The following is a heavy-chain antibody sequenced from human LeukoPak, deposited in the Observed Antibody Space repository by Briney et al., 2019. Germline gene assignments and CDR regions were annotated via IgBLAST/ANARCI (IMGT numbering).Heavy chain of an antibody. CDR1: GFTFSGSA. D-gene: IGHD3-16*02. CDR3: AREGLGLRLGELSSFDY. V-gene: IGHV3-73*01. J-gene: IGHJ4*02. CDR2: IRTKGNSYAT. Sequence: PGGSLRLSCAASGFTFSGSAVHWVRQASGKGLEWVGRIRTKGNSYATAYDASVKGRFTISRDDSKNTAYLQMNSLRAEDTAVYYCAREGLGLRLGELSSFDYWGQGTLVTVSS.